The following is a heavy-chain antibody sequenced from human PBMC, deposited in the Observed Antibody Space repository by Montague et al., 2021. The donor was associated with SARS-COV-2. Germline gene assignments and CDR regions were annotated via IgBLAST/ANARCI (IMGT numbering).Heavy chain of an antibody. D-gene: IGHD2-2*01. J-gene: IGHJ6*02. V-gene: IGHV4-59*13. CDR2: IYSSGST. Sequence: SETLSLTCTVSGGSISGYYWNWIRQPPGKGLEWIGYIYSSGSTNYNPSLKSRVTMSVDTSKNQLSLNLSSVTAADTAAYYCASDSLVASYYYYGVDDWGQGTTVTVAS. CDR3: ASDSLVASYYYYGVDD. CDR1: GGSISGYY.